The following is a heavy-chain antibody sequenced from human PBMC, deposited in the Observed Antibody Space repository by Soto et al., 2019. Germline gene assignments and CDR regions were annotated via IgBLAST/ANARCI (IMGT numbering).Heavy chain of an antibody. CDR3: AREVAGVVTAMGNTFDI. Sequence: GASVKVSCKASAYTFTNYVISWVRQSPGQGLEWLGWISPYNGNTNYAQKFQGRVTMTTDTSMSTAYMDLRSLRSDDTAVYFCAREVAGVVTAMGNTFDIWGQGTMVTVSS. CDR2: ISPYNGNT. J-gene: IGHJ3*02. D-gene: IGHD5-18*01. CDR1: AYTFTNYV. V-gene: IGHV1-18*01.